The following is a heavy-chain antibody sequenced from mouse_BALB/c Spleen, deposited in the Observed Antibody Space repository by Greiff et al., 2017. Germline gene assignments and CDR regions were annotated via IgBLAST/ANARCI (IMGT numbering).Heavy chain of an antibody. CDR3: ARRIFTTSYYFDY. D-gene: IGHD1-1*01. CDR1: GYAFTNYW. J-gene: IGHJ2*01. Sequence: VQLQQSGAELVRPGTSVKISCKASGYAFTNYWLGWVKQRPGHGLEWIGDIYPGSGNTYYNEKFKGKATLTADKSSSTAYMQLSSLTSEDSAVYFCARRIFTTSYYFDYWGQGTTLTVSS. CDR2: IYPGSGNT. V-gene: IGHV1-63*01.